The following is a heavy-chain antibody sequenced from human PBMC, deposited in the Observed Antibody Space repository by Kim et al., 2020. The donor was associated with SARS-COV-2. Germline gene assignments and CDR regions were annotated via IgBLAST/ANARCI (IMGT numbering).Heavy chain of an antibody. CDR3: ARGDGSGSYFENWFDP. D-gene: IGHD3-10*01. J-gene: IGHJ5*02. CDR1: GFTFSSYA. V-gene: IGHV3-30*04. CDR2: ISYDGSNK. Sequence: WGSLRLSCAASGFTFSSYAMHWVRQAPGKGLEWVAVISYDGSNKYYADSVKGRFTISRDNSKNTLYLQMNSLRAEDTAVYYCARGDGSGSYFENWFDPWGQGTLVTVSS.